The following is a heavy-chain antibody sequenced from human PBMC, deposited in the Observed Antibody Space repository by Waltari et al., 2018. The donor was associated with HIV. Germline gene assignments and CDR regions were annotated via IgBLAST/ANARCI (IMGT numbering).Heavy chain of an antibody. D-gene: IGHD3-10*01. CDR3: ATDFSGMVRAYSYYSVDV. Sequence: QVQLVQSGAEVKKPGASVKVSCKVSGYTLTELSMHWVRQAPGKGLEWMGNFDPEDDETIYAQKFQGRITRTEDTSSDTAYMELSSLTSGDTAVYYCATDFSGMVRAYSYYSVDVWGQGTTVTVSS. J-gene: IGHJ6*02. V-gene: IGHV1-24*01. CDR2: FDPEDDET. CDR1: GYTLTELS.